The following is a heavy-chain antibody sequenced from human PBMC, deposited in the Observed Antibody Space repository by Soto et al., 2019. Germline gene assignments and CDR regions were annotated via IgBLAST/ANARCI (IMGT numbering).Heavy chain of an antibody. CDR1: GFTFSSYG. CDR2: ISYDGSNK. CDR3: AKEETSWDNWNYDRYYFDY. D-gene: IGHD1-7*01. J-gene: IGHJ4*02. Sequence: QVQLVESGGGVVQPGRSLRLSCAASGFTFSSYGMHWVRQAPGKGLEWVAVISYDGSNKYYADSVKGRFTISRDNSKNTLYLQMNSLRAEDTAVYYCAKEETSWDNWNYDRYYFDYWGQGTLVTVSS. V-gene: IGHV3-30*18.